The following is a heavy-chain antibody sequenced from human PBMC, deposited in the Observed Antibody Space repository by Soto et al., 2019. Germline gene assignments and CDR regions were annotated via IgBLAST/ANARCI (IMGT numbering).Heavy chain of an antibody. J-gene: IGHJ6*02. Sequence: PGGSLRLSCAASGFTFSSYGMHWVRQAPGKGLEWVAVISYDGRNKYYADSVKGRFTISRDNSKNTLYLQMNSLRAEDTAVYYCAKDDYYDISGYRPYYYYGMDVWGQGTTVTVSS. CDR1: GFTFSSYG. CDR2: ISYDGRNK. D-gene: IGHD3-22*01. CDR3: AKDDYYDISGYRPYYYYGMDV. V-gene: IGHV3-30*18.